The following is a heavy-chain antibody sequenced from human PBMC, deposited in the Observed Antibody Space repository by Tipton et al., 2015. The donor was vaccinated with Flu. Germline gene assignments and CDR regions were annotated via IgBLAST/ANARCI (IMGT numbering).Heavy chain of an antibody. V-gene: IGHV4-38-2*02. Sequence: TLSLTCTVSGYFISSGYYWGWIRQSPGTGLQWIATIIQSGNAYYNPSLRSRVTISVDTTKNLFSLNLSSVTATDTAEYYCARALNSGREYTFDIWGRGTVVTVSS. CDR2: IIQSGNA. J-gene: IGHJ3*02. CDR1: GYFISSGYY. D-gene: IGHD1-26*01. CDR3: ARALNSGREYTFDI.